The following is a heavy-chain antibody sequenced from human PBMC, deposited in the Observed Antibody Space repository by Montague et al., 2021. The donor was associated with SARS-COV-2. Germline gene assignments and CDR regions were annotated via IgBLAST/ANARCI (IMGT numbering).Heavy chain of an antibody. CDR1: GGSISSGSY. V-gene: IGHV4-38-2*02. Sequence: SETLSLTCTVSGGSISSGSYWGWIRQPPGKGLEWIGTSDHSGITYYSPSLKSRVTISLGTSKDQFSLNLDSVTASDTAMYYCARVISAVAGANFYFDYWGQGTLVTDSS. J-gene: IGHJ4*02. D-gene: IGHD4/OR15-4a*01. CDR2: SDHSGIT. CDR3: ARVISAVAGANFYFDY.